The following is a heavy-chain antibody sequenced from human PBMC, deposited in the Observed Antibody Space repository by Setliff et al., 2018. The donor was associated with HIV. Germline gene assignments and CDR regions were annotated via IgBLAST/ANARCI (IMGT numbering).Heavy chain of an antibody. Sequence: ETLSLSCAASGFTFNNASMSWVRQAPGKGLEWVGRIKSKTHGATTDYSTPVKGRFTISTDDSKNTLYLQMNSLKTEDTATYYCVKGGDYTNPFDYWGHGTLVTVSS. D-gene: IGHD4-4*01. CDR2: IKSKTHGATT. CDR3: VKGGDYTNPFDY. CDR1: GFTFNNAS. J-gene: IGHJ4*01. V-gene: IGHV3-15*01.